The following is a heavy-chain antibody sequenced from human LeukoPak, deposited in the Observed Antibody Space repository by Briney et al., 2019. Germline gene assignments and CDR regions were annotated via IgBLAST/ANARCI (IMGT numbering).Heavy chain of an antibody. CDR3: ASHGDYDAFDI. CDR1: RVTFSNYW. Sequence: QPGGSLRLSCAASRVTFSNYWMHWVRQAPGKGLVWVSRINNVGSSTSYADSVRGRFTISRDNARNTLYLQMNSLRAEDTAVYYCASHGDYDAFDIWGQGTMVTVSS. D-gene: IGHD4-17*01. J-gene: IGHJ3*02. CDR2: INNVGSST. V-gene: IGHV3-74*01.